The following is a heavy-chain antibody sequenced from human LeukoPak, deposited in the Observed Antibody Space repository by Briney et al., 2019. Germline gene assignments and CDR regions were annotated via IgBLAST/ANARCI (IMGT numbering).Heavy chain of an antibody. V-gene: IGHV1-2*02. Sequence: ASVKVSCKASGYTFTGYYMHWVRQAPGQGLEWMGWINPNSGGTNYAQKFQGRVTMTRDTSISTAYMGLSRLRSDDTAVYYCARDLSGSYPDYYYYYMDVWGKGTTVTVSS. CDR1: GYTFTGYY. J-gene: IGHJ6*03. D-gene: IGHD1-26*01. CDR2: INPNSGGT. CDR3: ARDLSGSYPDYYYYYMDV.